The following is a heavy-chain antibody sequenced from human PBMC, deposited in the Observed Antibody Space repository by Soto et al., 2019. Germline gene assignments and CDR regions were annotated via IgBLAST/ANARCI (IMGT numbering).Heavy chain of an antibody. J-gene: IGHJ6*02. CDR2: IRSKAYGGTT. CDR3: TRDGGAAGTVYYGMDV. Sequence: LRLSCTASGFTFGDYAMSWFRQTPGKGLEWVGFIRSKAYGGTTEYAASVKGRFTISRDDSKSIAYLQMNSLKTEDTAVYYCTRDGGAAGTVYYGMDVWGQGTTVTVSS. D-gene: IGHD6-13*01. V-gene: IGHV3-49*03. CDR1: GFTFGDYA.